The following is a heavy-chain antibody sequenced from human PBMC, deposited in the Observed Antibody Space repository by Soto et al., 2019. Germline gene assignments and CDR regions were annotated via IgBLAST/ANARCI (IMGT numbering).Heavy chain of an antibody. CDR1: GGSISSGYH. CDR2: IFHTGTT. CDR3: ARTDNAGYYPF. J-gene: IGHJ4*02. Sequence: SETLSLTCTVSGGSISSGYHWACIRQPPGMRLELVASIFHTGTTYYTPSLTSRVTISVDTSKNQFSLKLTSVTAADSAVYYCARTDNAGYYPFCGQGTLVTVSS. D-gene: IGHD3-9*01. V-gene: IGHV4-38-2*02.